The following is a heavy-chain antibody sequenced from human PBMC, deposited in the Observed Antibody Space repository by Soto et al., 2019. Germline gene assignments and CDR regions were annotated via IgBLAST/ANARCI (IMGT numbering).Heavy chain of an antibody. CDR3: ARHHRKAYFDWFSFDY. CDR1: GFTVSSNY. J-gene: IGHJ4*02. D-gene: IGHD3-9*01. V-gene: IGHV3-53*01. CDR2: IYSGGST. Sequence: EVQLVESGGGLIQPGGSLRLSCAASGFTVSSNYMSWVRQAPGKGLEWVSVIYSGGSTYYVDSVKGRFTISRDNSKNTLYLQMNSLRAEDTAVYYCARHHRKAYFDWFSFDYWGQGTLVTVSS.